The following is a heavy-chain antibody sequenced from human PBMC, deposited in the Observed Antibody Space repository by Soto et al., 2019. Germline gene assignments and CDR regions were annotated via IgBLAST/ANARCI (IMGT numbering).Heavy chain of an antibody. J-gene: IGHJ4*02. CDR3: ARSPGVFDY. D-gene: IGHD3-10*01. V-gene: IGHV1-69*06. Sequence: QVQLVQSGAEVKKPGSSVKVSCKASGGTFSSLAISWVRQAPGQGLEWMGGLVPVFGTANYAQKFQDRVTITAHNSTRTSYMELSSLRSEDTAVYYCARSPGVFDYWGQGTLVTVSS. CDR1: GGTFSSLA. CDR2: LVPVFGTA.